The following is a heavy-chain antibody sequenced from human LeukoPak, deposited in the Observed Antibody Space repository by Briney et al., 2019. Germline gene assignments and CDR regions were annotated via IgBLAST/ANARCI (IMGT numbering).Heavy chain of an antibody. D-gene: IGHD3-9*01. CDR2: VSGSGGST. J-gene: IGHJ1*01. V-gene: IGHV3-23*01. Sequence: ESGGSLRLSCAASGFTFSSYAMSWVRQAPGKGLEWVSAVSGSGGSTYYADSVKGRFTISRDNSKNTLYLQMNSLRAEDTAVYYCAKAHYDILTGYSRPQFFQHWGQGTLVTVSS. CDR1: GFTFSSYA. CDR3: AKAHYDILTGYSRPQFFQH.